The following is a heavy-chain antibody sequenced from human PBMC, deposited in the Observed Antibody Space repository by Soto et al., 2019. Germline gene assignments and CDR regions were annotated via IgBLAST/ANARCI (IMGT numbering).Heavy chain of an antibody. Sequence: ASVKVSWKGSGYTLSSYGMHWVRQAPGQRLEWMGWIKAGNDNTQYSQKFQGRVTITRDTSASTTYMELSSLRSEDKAVYNCTRDIVAPWGQGTLVTVSS. D-gene: IGHD2-15*01. CDR2: IKAGNDNT. CDR3: TRDIVAP. V-gene: IGHV1-3*01. J-gene: IGHJ4*02. CDR1: GYTLSSYG.